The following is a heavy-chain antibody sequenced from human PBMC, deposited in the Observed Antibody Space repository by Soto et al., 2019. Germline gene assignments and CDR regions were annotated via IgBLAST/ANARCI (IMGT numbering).Heavy chain of an antibody. V-gene: IGHV4-34*01. CDR3: ASGTCLGELLIYYYYSYRAV. CDR2: INHSGST. D-gene: IGHD3-16*01. J-gene: IGHJ6*03. Sequence: SETLSLTCAVYGGSFSGYYWSWIRQPPGKGLEWIGEINHSGSTNYNPSLKSRVTISVDTSKNQFSLKLSSVTAADTAVYYCASGTCLGELLIYYYYSYRAVGGKGTTVPVSS. CDR1: GGSFSGYY.